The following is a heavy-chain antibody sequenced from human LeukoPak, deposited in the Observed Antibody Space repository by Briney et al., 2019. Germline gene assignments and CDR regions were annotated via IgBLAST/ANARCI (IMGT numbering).Heavy chain of an antibody. V-gene: IGHV1-18*01. CDR2: ISAHNGNA. CDR3: ARVDYGANFFDY. J-gene: IGHJ4*02. CDR1: GYTFTTYG. Sequence: GASVKVSCKASGYTFTTYGISWVRQAPGQGLEWMGWISAHNGNANYAEKLQGRVTMTTDTSTSTAYMELRSLRSDDTAIYYCARVDYGANFFDYWGQGTLVTVSS. D-gene: IGHD4/OR15-4a*01.